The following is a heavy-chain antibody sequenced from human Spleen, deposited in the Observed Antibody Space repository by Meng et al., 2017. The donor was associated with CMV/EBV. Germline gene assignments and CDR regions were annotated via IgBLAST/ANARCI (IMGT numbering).Heavy chain of an antibody. D-gene: IGHD2-2*01. V-gene: IGHV5-51*01. J-gene: IGHJ6*02. Sequence: GESLKISCKGSGYSFTSYWIGWVRQMPGKGLEWMGIIYPGDSDTRYSPSFQGQVTISADKSISTAYLQWSSLKASDTAMYYCARSEHSSTSRSNCMDVWGQGTTVTVSS. CDR2: IYPGDSDT. CDR1: GYSFTSYW. CDR3: ARSEHSSTSRSNCMDV.